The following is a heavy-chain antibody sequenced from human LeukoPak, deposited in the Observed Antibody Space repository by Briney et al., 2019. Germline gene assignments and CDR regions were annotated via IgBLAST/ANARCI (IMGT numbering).Heavy chain of an antibody. CDR3: ARVISYRAYYYYYYMDV. V-gene: IGHV3-11*01. CDR2: ISSSGSTI. Sequence: GGSLRLSCAASGFTFSDYYMSWIRQAPGKGLEWVSYISSSGSTIYYADSVKGRFTISRDNAKSSLYLQMNSLRAEDTAVYYCARVISYRAYYYYYYMDVWGKGTTVTVSS. J-gene: IGHJ6*03. CDR1: GFTFSDYY. D-gene: IGHD3-3*01.